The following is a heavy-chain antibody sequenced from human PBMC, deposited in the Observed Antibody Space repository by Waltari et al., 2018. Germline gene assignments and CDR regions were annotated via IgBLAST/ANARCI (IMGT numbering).Heavy chain of an antibody. CDR2: IYYSGST. CDR3: ARYRLASTFDY. V-gene: IGHV4-59*01. Sequence: IRQPPGKGLEWIEYIYYSGSTNYNPSLKSRVTISVDTSKNQFSLKLSSVTAADTAVYYCARYRLASTFDYWGQGTLVTVSS. D-gene: IGHD6-19*01. J-gene: IGHJ4*02.